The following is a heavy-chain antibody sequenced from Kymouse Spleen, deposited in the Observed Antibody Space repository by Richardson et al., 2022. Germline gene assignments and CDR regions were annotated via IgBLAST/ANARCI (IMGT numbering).Heavy chain of an antibody. CDR3: ASSIVVVPAARYYYYYYGMDV. D-gene: IGHD2-2*02. J-gene: IGHJ6*02. V-gene: IGHV4-39*01. CDR1: GGSISSSSYY. Sequence: QLQLQESGPGLVKPSETLSLTCTVSGGSISSSSYYWGWIRQPPGKGLEWIGSIYYSGSTYYNPSLKSRVTISVDTSKNQFSLKLSSVTAADTAVYYCASSIVVVPAARYYYYYYGMDVWGQGTTVTVSS. CDR2: IYYSGST.